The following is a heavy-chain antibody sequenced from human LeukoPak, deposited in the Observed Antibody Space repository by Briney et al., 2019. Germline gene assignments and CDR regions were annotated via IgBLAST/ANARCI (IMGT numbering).Heavy chain of an antibody. D-gene: IGHD6-6*01. J-gene: IGHJ5*02. V-gene: IGHV4-59*01. CDR2: IYYSGST. CDR1: GGSISSYY. Sequence: SETLSLTCAVSGGSISSYYWSWIRQPPGKGLEWIGYIYYSGSTNYNPSLKSRVTISVDTSRSQFSLKLSSVTAADTAVYYCARVGSSAYNWFDPWGQRTLVTVSS. CDR3: ARVGSSAYNWFDP.